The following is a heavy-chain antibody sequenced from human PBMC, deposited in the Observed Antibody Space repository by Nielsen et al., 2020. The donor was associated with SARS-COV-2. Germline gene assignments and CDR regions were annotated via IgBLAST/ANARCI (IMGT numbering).Heavy chain of an antibody. J-gene: IGHJ4*02. CDR3: ARGLYDSSGYPLDY. V-gene: IGHV4-59*13. Sequence: GSLRLSCTVSGGSISSYYWSWIRQPPGKGLEWIGYIYYSGSTNYNPSLKSRVTISVDTSKNQFSLKLSSVTAADTAVYYCARGLYDSSGYPLDYWGQGTLVTVSS. D-gene: IGHD3-22*01. CDR1: GGSISSYY. CDR2: IYYSGST.